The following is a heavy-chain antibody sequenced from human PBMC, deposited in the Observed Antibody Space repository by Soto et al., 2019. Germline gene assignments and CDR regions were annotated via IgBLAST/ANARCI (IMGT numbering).Heavy chain of an antibody. V-gene: IGHV4-31*03. J-gene: IGHJ4*02. Sequence: QVQLRESGPGLVKPSQTLSLTCTVSGGSISSGGYYWSWIRQHPGKGLEWIGYIYYSGNTYYNPSLKSRVTRSEDTSKNQFSLKLSSVTAADTAVYYCARATYYYDSSGYSDRVLDYWGQGTLVTVSS. CDR2: IYYSGNT. CDR3: ARATYYYDSSGYSDRVLDY. CDR1: GGSISSGGYY. D-gene: IGHD3-22*01.